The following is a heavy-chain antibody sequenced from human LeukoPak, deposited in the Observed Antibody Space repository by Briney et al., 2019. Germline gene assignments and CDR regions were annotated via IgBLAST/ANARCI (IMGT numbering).Heavy chain of an antibody. V-gene: IGHV3-21*01. CDR2: ISSSSSYI. CDR3: AREGNYGDYDY. J-gene: IGHJ4*02. CDR1: GFTFSSYS. D-gene: IGHD4-17*01. Sequence: GGSPRLSCAASGFTFSSYSMNWVRQAPGKGLEWVSSISSSSSYIYYADSVKGRFTISRDNAKNSLYLQINSLRAEDTAVYYCAREGNYGDYDYWGQGTLVTVSS.